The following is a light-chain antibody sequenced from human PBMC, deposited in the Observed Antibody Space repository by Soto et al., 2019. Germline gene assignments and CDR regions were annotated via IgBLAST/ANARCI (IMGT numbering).Light chain of an antibody. CDR2: DVS. CDR3: CSYAGSYTYV. Sequence: QSVLTQPRSVSGSPGQSVTISCTGTSSDVGGYNYVSWYQQHPGKAPKLMIFDVSKQPSGVPDRFSGSKSGYTASLTISGLQAEDEADYYCCSYAGSYTYVFGTGTKVTVL. J-gene: IGLJ1*01. V-gene: IGLV2-11*01. CDR1: SSDVGGYNY.